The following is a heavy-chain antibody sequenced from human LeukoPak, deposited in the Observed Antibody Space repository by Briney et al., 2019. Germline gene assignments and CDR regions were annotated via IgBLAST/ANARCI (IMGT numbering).Heavy chain of an antibody. CDR3: ARDYDSSGYSNWFDP. CDR2: INPNSGGT. D-gene: IGHD3-22*01. Sequence: ASVKVSCKASGYTFTGYYMHWVRQAPGQGLEWMGWINPNSGGTNYAQKFQGRVTMTRDTSISTAYMELSRLRSDDTAVYYCARDYDSSGYSNWFDPWGQGTLVTVSS. V-gene: IGHV1-2*02. J-gene: IGHJ5*02. CDR1: GYTFTGYY.